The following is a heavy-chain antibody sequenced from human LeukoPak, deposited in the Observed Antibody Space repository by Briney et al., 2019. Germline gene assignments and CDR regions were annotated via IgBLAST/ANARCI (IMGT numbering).Heavy chain of an antibody. Sequence: SETLSLTCTVSGGSISSSSYYWGWIRQPPGKGLEWIGSIYYSGSTNYNPSLKSRVTMSVDKSKNQFSLNLSSVTAADTAVYYCAREAGYNSIDYWGQGTLVTVSS. CDR3: AREAGYNSIDY. CDR2: IYYSGST. CDR1: GGSISSSSYY. J-gene: IGHJ4*02. D-gene: IGHD5-24*01. V-gene: IGHV4-39*07.